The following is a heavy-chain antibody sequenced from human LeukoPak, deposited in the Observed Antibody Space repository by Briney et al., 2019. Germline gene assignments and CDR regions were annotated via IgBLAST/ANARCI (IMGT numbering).Heavy chain of an antibody. V-gene: IGHV1-8*01. CDR3: ARTYYYDSSGYYY. J-gene: IGHJ4*02. CDR1: GYTFTSYD. Sequence: ASVKVSCKASGYTFTSYDINWVRQATGQGLEWMGWMNPNSGNTGYAQKFQGRVTITRDTSASTAYMELSSLRSEDTAVYYCARTYYYDSSGYYYWGQGTLVTVSS. CDR2: MNPNSGNT. D-gene: IGHD3-22*01.